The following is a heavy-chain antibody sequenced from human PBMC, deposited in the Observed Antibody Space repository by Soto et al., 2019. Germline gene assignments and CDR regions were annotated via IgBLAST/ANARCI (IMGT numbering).Heavy chain of an antibody. V-gene: IGHV4-34*01. Sequence: QVQLQQWGAGLLKPSETLSLTCAVYGGSFSGYYWSWIRQPPGKGLEWIGEINHSGSTNYNPSLTSRVTISVDTSKNHFSLKLSSVTAADTAVYYCARGQRVVVVVAATDPIDYWGQGTLVTVSS. CDR3: ARGQRVVVVVAATDPIDY. CDR1: GGSFSGYY. CDR2: INHSGST. J-gene: IGHJ4*02. D-gene: IGHD2-15*01.